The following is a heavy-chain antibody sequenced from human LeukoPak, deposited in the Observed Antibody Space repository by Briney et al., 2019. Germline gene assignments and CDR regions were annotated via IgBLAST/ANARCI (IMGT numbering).Heavy chain of an antibody. CDR3: ARLSPTWYFDY. CDR1: GFTFSSYW. J-gene: IGHJ4*02. Sequence: GGSLRLSCAASGFTFSSYWMTWVRQAPGKGLEWVGNINQDGSERYYVDSMKGRFTISRDNAKNSLYLQMNSLRAEDTAVYYCARLSPTWYFDYWGQGTLVTVSS. CDR2: INQDGSER. V-gene: IGHV3-7*01.